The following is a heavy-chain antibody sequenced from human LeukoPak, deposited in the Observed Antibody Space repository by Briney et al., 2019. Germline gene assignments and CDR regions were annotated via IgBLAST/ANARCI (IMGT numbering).Heavy chain of an antibody. J-gene: IGHJ4*02. V-gene: IGHV4-59*08. Sequence: SETLSLTCTVSSGSISGHYWTWVRQPPGKGLEWIAYIYYTGVTKFNPSLKSRVTISVDTSKNQFSLKLSSVTAANTAVYYCARILAARPDFDYWGQGTLVTVSS. CDR2: IYYTGVT. CDR1: SGSISGHY. D-gene: IGHD2-2*01. CDR3: ARILAARPDFDY.